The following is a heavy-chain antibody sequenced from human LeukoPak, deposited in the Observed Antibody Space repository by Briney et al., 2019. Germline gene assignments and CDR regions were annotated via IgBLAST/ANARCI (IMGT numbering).Heavy chain of an antibody. J-gene: IGHJ4*02. Sequence: PSETLSLTCAVSGVSFDDYYWAWVRQTPGKGLEWIGEINHSGYTNDSPSLKSRVTLSIDTSRKQFSLNLRSVTVADAGIYFCTRMTTGHDYWGKGTVVTVST. CDR3: TRMTTGHDY. CDR2: INHSGYT. D-gene: IGHD4-17*01. V-gene: IGHV4-34*01. CDR1: GVSFDDYY.